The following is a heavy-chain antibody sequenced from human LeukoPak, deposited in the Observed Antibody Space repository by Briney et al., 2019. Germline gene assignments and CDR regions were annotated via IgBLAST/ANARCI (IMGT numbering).Heavy chain of an antibody. Sequence: QSGGSLRLSCAASGFTFSSYGVHWVRQAPGKGLEWVAFIRYDGSNKYYADSVKGRFTISRDNSKNTLYLQMNSLRAEDTAVYYCAKDPPLVAYYFDYWGQGTLVTVSS. D-gene: IGHD3-9*01. CDR3: AKDPPLVAYYFDY. J-gene: IGHJ4*02. V-gene: IGHV3-30*02. CDR2: IRYDGSNK. CDR1: GFTFSSYG.